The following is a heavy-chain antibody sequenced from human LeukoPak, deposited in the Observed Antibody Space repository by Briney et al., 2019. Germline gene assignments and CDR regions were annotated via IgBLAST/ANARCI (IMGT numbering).Heavy chain of an antibody. CDR3: ARGGLIQRHAFDI. CDR2: ISSSSSYI. D-gene: IGHD1-1*01. J-gene: IGHJ3*02. Sequence: GGSLRLSCAASGFTLSSHSMNWVRQAPGKGLEWVSSISSSSSYIYYADSVKGRFTISRDNAKNSLYLQMNSLRGEDTALYYCARGGLIQRHAFDIWGQGTMVTVSS. V-gene: IGHV3-21*04. CDR1: GFTLSSHS.